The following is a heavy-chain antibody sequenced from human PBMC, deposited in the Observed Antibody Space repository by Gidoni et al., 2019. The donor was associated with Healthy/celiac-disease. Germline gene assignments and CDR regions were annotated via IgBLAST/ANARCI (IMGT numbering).Heavy chain of an antibody. J-gene: IGHJ4*02. CDR2: IYYSGST. CDR1: GGSIRSSSYY. CDR3: ARVLLWFGELLPYYFDY. D-gene: IGHD3-10*01. V-gene: IGHV4-39*01. Sequence: QLQLQESGPGLVKPSETLSLTCTVSGGSIRSSSYYWGWIRQPPGKGLEWIGSIYYSGSTYYNPSLKSRVTISVDTSKNQFSLKLSSVTAADTAVYYCARVLLWFGELLPYYFDYWGQGTLVTVSS.